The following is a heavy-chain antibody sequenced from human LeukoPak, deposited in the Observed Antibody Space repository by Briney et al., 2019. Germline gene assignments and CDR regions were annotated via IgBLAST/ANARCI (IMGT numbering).Heavy chain of an antibody. V-gene: IGHV3-30*01. CDR2: ISFDATKE. CDR1: GFTFSNYA. CDR3: ARFKVGSNTTQKNAFDI. D-gene: IGHD1-26*01. J-gene: IGHJ3*02. Sequence: GGSLRLSCAASGFTFSNYAMHWVRQAPGKGLEWVAVISFDATKEYFGKSVKGRFTISRDNAKSTLFLQMHSLRVEDTALYFCARFKVGSNTTQKNAFDIWGRGTVVTVSS.